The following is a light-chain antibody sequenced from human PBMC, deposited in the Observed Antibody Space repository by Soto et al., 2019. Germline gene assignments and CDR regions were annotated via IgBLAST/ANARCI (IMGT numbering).Light chain of an antibody. V-gene: IGLV2-14*01. J-gene: IGLJ1*01. Sequence: QSALTQPASVSGSPGQSITISCTGTSSDVGGYNYVSWYQQHPGKAPKLMIYEVSNRPSGVSNRFSGSKSGNTASLTISGLQAEDEADYYCSSHRSGNTYVFGTGTKV. CDR1: SSDVGGYNY. CDR2: EVS. CDR3: SSHRSGNTYV.